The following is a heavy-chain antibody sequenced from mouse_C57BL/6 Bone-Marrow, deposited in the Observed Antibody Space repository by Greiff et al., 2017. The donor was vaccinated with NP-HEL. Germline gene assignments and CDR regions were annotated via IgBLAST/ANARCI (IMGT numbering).Heavy chain of an antibody. CDR1: GYTFTSYW. Sequence: VQLQQPGAELVKPGASVKLSCKASGYTFTSYWMQWVKQRPGQGLEWIGEIDPSDSYTNYNQKFKGKATLTVDTSSSTAYMQLSSLTSEDSAVYYCAREGDYGSRRWYFDVWGTGTTVTVSS. CDR2: IDPSDSYT. CDR3: AREGDYGSRRWYFDV. J-gene: IGHJ1*03. V-gene: IGHV1-50*01. D-gene: IGHD1-1*01.